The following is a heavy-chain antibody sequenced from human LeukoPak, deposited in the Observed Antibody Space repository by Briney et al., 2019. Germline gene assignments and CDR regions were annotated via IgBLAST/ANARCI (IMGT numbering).Heavy chain of an antibody. D-gene: IGHD4-23*01. Sequence: GGSLRLSCAASAFTFSDYYMSWIRQAPGKGLEWVSYITSSGSTTYYADSVKGRFTISRDNAKNSLYLQMNSLRAEDTAVYYCTKVFYGGDSRDGFDIWGQGAMVTVSS. J-gene: IGHJ3*02. CDR3: TKVFYGGDSRDGFDI. CDR2: ITSSGSTT. V-gene: IGHV3-11*04. CDR1: AFTFSDYY.